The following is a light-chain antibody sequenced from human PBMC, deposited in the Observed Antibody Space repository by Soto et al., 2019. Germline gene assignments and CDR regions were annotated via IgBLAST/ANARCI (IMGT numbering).Light chain of an antibody. Sequence: DIHMSQSTSTLSASIGNRVTITCRASQSISSWLAWYQQKPGKAPKLLIYDASSLESGVPSRFSGSGSGTEFTLTISSLQPDDFATYYCQQYNSYSFTFGPGTKVDI. CDR2: DAS. CDR3: QQYNSYSFT. V-gene: IGKV1-5*01. J-gene: IGKJ3*01. CDR1: QSISSW.